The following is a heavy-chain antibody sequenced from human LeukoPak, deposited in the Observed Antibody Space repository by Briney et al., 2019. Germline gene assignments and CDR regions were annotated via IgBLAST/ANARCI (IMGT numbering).Heavy chain of an antibody. CDR1: GFTVSSNY. V-gene: IGHV3-21*01. CDR2: ISSSSSYI. CDR3: ARDWDCSSTSCYKGY. Sequence: AGGSLRLSCAASGFTVSSNYMSWVRQAPGKGLEWVSSISSSSSYIYYADSVKGRFTISRDNAKNSLYLQMNSLRAEDTAVYYCARDWDCSSTSCYKGYWGQGTLVTVSS. J-gene: IGHJ4*02. D-gene: IGHD2-2*02.